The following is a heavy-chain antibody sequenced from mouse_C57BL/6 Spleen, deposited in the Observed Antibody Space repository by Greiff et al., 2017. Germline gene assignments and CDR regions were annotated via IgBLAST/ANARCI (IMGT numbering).Heavy chain of an antibody. Sequence: EVQLQQSGAELVRPGASVKLSCTASGFNIKDYYMHWVKPRPEQGLEWIGRLDPEDGDTEYAPRFQGKATMTADTSANTAYLQLSSLTSEDTAVYYCTTVIYDETGAWFAYWGQGALGTVSA. D-gene: IGHD2-3*01. J-gene: IGHJ3*01. CDR2: LDPEDGDT. CDR1: GFNIKDYY. V-gene: IGHV14-1*01. CDR3: TTVIYDETGAWFAY.